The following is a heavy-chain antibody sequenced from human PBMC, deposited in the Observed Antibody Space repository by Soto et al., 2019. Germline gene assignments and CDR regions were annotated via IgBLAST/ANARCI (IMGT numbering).Heavy chain of an antibody. D-gene: IGHD1-26*01. CDR3: ARTNSGSYYSVFNY. CDR2: IYRSGTT. J-gene: IGHJ4*02. V-gene: IGHV4-38-2*01. CDR1: NFSISSGYY. Sequence: PSETLSLTCVVSNFSISSGYYWGWIRQSPGKVLEWIASIYRSGTTSYNPSLKSRFTISVDPSKNQFSLMLTAVTAADTAVYYCARTNSGSYYSVFNYWGRGSLVTVSS.